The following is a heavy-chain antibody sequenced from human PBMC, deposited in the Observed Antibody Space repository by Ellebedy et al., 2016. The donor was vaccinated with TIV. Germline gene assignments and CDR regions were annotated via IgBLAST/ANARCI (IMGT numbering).Heavy chain of an antibody. CDR1: GLTFSDYA. CDR2: IRSKANSYAT. D-gene: IGHD7-27*01. J-gene: IGHJ4*02. Sequence: GESLKISXAASGLTFSDYAMNWVRQASGKGLEWVGRIRSKANSYATAYAASVKGRFTISRDDSKNTAYLQMNSLKTEDTAVYYCTRQMTSGVVDYWGQGTLVTVSS. V-gene: IGHV3-73*01. CDR3: TRQMTSGVVDY.